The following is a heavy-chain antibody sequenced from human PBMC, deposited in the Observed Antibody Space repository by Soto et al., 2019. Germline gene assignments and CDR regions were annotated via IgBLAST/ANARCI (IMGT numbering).Heavy chain of an antibody. D-gene: IGHD3-10*01. CDR3: ARMAASGSLNWFDP. Sequence: VASVKVSCKASGYTFTNYEINWVRQATGQGLEWMGWMNPGSGNTDYAHKFQGRVTMTRNISTSTAYMELSSLGSDDTAIYYCARMAASGSLNWFDPWGQGTLVTVSS. J-gene: IGHJ5*02. CDR1: GYTFTNYE. CDR2: MNPGSGNT. V-gene: IGHV1-8*01.